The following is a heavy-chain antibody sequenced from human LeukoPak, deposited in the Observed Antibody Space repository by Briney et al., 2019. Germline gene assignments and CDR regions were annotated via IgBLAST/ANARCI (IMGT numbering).Heavy chain of an antibody. CDR3: ARDLGGATGFFED. D-gene: IGHD3-16*01. V-gene: IGHV1-69*05. J-gene: IGHJ4*02. CDR1: GGTFRSYA. CDR2: IIPLFGTA. Sequence: SVTVSCKASGGTFRSYAISWVRQAPGQGLERVGGIIPLFGTADYAQKFQGRVTITTDESTSTAYMELSSLRSEDTAVYYCARDLGGATGFFEDWGQGTLVTVSS.